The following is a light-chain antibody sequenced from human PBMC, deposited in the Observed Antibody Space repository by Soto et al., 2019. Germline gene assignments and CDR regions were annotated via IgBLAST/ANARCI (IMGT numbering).Light chain of an antibody. V-gene: IGLV2-11*01. CDR2: DVS. CDR3: CSYAGNSLWV. Sequence: QSALTQPRSVSGSPGQSVTISCTGTSSDVGGYHYVSWYQQHPGKAPKLVIYDVSKRPSGVPDRFSGSKSGNTASLTISGLQAEDEADYYCCSYAGNSLWVFGGWTKVTVL. CDR1: SSDVGGYHY. J-gene: IGLJ3*02.